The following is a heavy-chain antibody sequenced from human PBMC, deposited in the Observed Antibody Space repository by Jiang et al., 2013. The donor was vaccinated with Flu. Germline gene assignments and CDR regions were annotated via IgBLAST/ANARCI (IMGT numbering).Heavy chain of an antibody. V-gene: IGHV3-23*01. CDR2: ISGSGGST. Sequence: QLLESGGGLVQPGGSPRLSCAASGFTFSSYAMSWVRQAPGKGLEWVSGISGSGGSTFYADSVKGRFTISRDNSKNTLYLRMNSLRAEDTAVYFCAKLKGDYHYDSSAYYYEDYGGQGTLVTVSS. D-gene: IGHD3-22*01. J-gene: IGHJ4*02. CDR3: AKLKGDYHYDSSAYYYEDY. CDR1: GFTFSSYA.